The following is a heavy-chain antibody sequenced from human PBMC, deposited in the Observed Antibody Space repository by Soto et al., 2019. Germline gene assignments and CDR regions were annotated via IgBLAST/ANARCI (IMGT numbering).Heavy chain of an antibody. CDR2: IIPMFGTA. V-gene: IGHV1-69*12. J-gene: IGHJ4*02. D-gene: IGHD3-22*01. Sequence: QVQLVQSGAEVKKPESSVKVSCKAPGGTFSTYAISWVRQAPGQGLEWMGGIIPMFGTANYAQRFQDRVTITADESTNTVYMELSSLRSEDTAVYFCARLTSYDSSGYYCYWGQGTLVTVSS. CDR1: GGTFSTYA. CDR3: ARLTSYDSSGYYCY.